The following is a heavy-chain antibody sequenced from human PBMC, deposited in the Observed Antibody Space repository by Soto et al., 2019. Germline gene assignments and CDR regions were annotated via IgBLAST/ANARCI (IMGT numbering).Heavy chain of an antibody. CDR3: AKLPNANYYYSGMDV. Sequence: VQMLESGGGLVQPGGSLRLSCAASGFTFSRYAMTWVRQAPGKGLEWVSAISGSSSSTYYADSVKGRFTISRDNSKNTLYLQMNSLRAEDTAVYYCAKLPNANYYYSGMDVWGQGTTVTVSS. V-gene: IGHV3-23*01. CDR2: ISGSSSST. J-gene: IGHJ6*02. CDR1: GFTFSRYA.